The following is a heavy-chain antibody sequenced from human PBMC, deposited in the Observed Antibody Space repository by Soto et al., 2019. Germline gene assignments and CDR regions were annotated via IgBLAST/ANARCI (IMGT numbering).Heavy chain of an antibody. D-gene: IGHD3-9*01. CDR2: MNPNSGNT. J-gene: IGHJ6*03. CDR3: ARGGDFDYHYYYYMDV. V-gene: IGHV1-8*01. Sequence: ASVKVSCKASGYTFTSYDINWVRQATGQGLEWMGWMNPNSGNTGYAQKFQGRVTMTRNTSISTAYMELSSLRSEDTAVYYCARGGDFDYHYYYYMDVWGKGTTVTVSS. CDR1: GYTFTSYD.